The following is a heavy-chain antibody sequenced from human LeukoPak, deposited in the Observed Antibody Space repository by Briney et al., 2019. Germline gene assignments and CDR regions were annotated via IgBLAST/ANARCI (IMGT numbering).Heavy chain of an antibody. CDR1: GGSFSGYY. Sequence: SETLSLTCAVYGGSFSGYYWSWIRQPPGKGLEWIGEINHSGSTNYNPSLKSRVTISVDTSKNQFSLKLSSVTAADTAVYYCARRRGKDYYDSSGYSDYWGQGTLVTVSS. V-gene: IGHV4-34*01. CDR2: INHSGST. CDR3: ARRRGKDYYDSSGYSDY. J-gene: IGHJ4*02. D-gene: IGHD3-22*01.